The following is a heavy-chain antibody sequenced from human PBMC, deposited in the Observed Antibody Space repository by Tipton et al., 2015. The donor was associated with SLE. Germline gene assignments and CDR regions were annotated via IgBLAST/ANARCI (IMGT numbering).Heavy chain of an antibody. CDR1: VDSISGQY. Sequence: TLSLTCTVSVDSISGQYWSWIRQPPGKGLEWIGEIYYSGTTNYNPSLKRRVTISVDTSKNQFSLKLTSVTAADTAVYYCARGTNYDSSGYYSYWGQGTLVTVSS. V-gene: IGHV4-59*11. CDR3: ARGTNYDSSGYYSY. J-gene: IGHJ4*02. CDR2: IYYSGTT. D-gene: IGHD3-22*01.